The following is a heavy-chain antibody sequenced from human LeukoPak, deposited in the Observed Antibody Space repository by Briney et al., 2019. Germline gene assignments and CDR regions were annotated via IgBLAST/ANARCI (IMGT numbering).Heavy chain of an antibody. D-gene: IGHD1-1*01. CDR2: IDYSGST. Sequence: SETLSLTCTVSGGSISSGGYYWSWIRQHPGKGLEWIGYIDYSGSTYYNPSLKSRVTISVDTSKNQFSLKLSSVTAADTAVYYCARDRAGTTLFGYWGQGTLVTVSS. V-gene: IGHV4-31*03. CDR1: GGSISSGGYY. J-gene: IGHJ4*02. CDR3: ARDRAGTTLFGY.